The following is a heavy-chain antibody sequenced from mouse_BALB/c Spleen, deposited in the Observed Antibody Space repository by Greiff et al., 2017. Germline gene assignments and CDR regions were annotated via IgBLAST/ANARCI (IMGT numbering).Heavy chain of an antibody. V-gene: IGHV1-82*01. CDR3: ARHYGYFDV. D-gene: IGHD1-1*02. CDR2: IYPGDGDT. Sequence: VQLQESGPELVKPGASVKISCKASGYAFSSSWMNWVKQRPGQGLEWIGRIYPGDGDTNYNGKFKGKATLTADKSSSTAYMQLSSLTSVDSAVYFCARHYGYFDVWGAGTTVTVSS. J-gene: IGHJ1*01. CDR1: GYAFSSSW.